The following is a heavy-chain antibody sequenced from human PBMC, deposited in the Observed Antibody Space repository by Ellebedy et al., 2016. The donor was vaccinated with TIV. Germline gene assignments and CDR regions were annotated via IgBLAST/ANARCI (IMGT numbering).Heavy chain of an antibody. D-gene: IGHD3-9*01. Sequence: GESLKISCAGSGFTFSDYYMSWVRQAPGKGLEWVSYITSSSSTIYYADSVKGRFTVARDNAKNSLYLQMNSLRGDDTAVYYCGRAREPGYFAYYYYGMDVWGQGTTVTVSS. CDR1: GFTFSDYY. J-gene: IGHJ6*02. CDR3: GRAREPGYFAYYYYGMDV. CDR2: ITSSSSTI. V-gene: IGHV3-11*01.